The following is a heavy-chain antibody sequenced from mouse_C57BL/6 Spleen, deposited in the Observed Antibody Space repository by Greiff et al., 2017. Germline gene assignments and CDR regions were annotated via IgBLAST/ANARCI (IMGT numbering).Heavy chain of an antibody. V-gene: IGHV1-15*01. D-gene: IGHD2-4*01. J-gene: IGHJ2*01. CDR2: IDPETGGT. Sequence: VQLQQSGAELVRPGASVTLSCKASGYTFTDYEMHWVKQTPVHGLEWIGAIDPETGGTAYNQKFKGKAILTAAKSSSTAYMELRSLTSEDSAVYYCTRGSYDSLFDYWGQGTTLTVSS. CDR1: GYTFTDYE. CDR3: TRGSYDSLFDY.